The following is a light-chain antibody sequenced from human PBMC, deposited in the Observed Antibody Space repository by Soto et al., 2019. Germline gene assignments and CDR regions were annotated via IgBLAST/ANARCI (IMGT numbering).Light chain of an antibody. CDR2: DVT. J-gene: IGLJ1*01. CDR3: RSYTSSGTPLA. Sequence: QSALTQPPSASGSPGQSVTISCTGASSDVGGYDFVSWYQQHPGKAPKLMIYDVTKRPSGVSHRFSGSESDNTASLTVSGIQAEAEAYYYCRSYTSSGTPLAFGTGTKVTV. V-gene: IGLV2-14*03. CDR1: SSDVGGYDF.